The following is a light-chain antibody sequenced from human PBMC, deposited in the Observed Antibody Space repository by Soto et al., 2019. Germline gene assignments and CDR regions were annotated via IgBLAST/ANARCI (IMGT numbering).Light chain of an antibody. V-gene: IGKV1-5*03. J-gene: IGKJ1*01. Sequence: DIQMTQSPSTLSASVGDRVTITCRASQTISSWLAWYQQKPGKAPKLLIYKASSLESGVPSRFSGSGSGTEFTLSISRLQPDDVSTYYWQQYNDYSTFGQGTKVEIK. CDR2: KAS. CDR3: QQYNDYST. CDR1: QTISSW.